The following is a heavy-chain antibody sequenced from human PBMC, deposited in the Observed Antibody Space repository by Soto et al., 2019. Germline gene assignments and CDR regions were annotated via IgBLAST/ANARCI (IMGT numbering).Heavy chain of an antibody. J-gene: IGHJ4*02. D-gene: IGHD5-18*01. CDR2: ISSTSSTI. CDR3: ARDRRLWNSYGYDYIDS. CDR1: GFIFSDFN. V-gene: IGHV3-48*02. Sequence: GGSLRLSCATSGFIFSDFNMNWVRQAPGKGLEWISYISSTSSTIYYADSVKGRFTISRDNAKNSLYLLMNSLRDEDTAVYYCARDRRLWNSYGYDYIDSWGQGTLVTVSS.